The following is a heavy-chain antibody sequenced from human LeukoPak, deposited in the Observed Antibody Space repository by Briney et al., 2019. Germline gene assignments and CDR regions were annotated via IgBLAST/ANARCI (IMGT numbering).Heavy chain of an antibody. D-gene: IGHD3-22*01. V-gene: IGHV3-11*04. CDR2: ISTSSNTI. Sequence: GGSLRLSCAASGFNFSDYYMSWIRQAPGKGLEWLSYISTSSNTIYYAESVKGRFTISRDNSKNTLYLQMNSLRAEDTAVYYCAHSSGYYGPGGVDYFDYWGQGTLVTVSS. J-gene: IGHJ4*02. CDR3: AHSSGYYGPGGVDYFDY. CDR1: GFNFSDYY.